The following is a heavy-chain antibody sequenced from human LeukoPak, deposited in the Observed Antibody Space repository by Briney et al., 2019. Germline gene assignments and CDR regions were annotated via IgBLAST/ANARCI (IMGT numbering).Heavy chain of an antibody. J-gene: IGHJ4*02. CDR2: IIPIFGTA. V-gene: IGHV1-69*13. D-gene: IGHD2-15*01. CDR1: GGTISSYA. CDR3: ASHYCSGGSCYLLAIDY. Sequence: SVQVSCKPSGGTISSYAISRVRQAPGRGLEWMGGIIPIFGTANYAQKFQGRVTITADESTSTAYMELSSLRSEDTAVYYCASHYCSGGSCYLLAIDYWGQGTLVTVSS.